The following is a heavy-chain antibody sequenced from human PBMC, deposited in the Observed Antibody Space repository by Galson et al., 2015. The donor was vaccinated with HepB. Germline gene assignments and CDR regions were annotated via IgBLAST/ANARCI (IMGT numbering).Heavy chain of an antibody. D-gene: IGHD3-22*01. CDR1: GFTFSSYS. V-gene: IGHV3-48*04. CDR3: ARERVVIPPTGMDV. J-gene: IGHJ6*02. CDR2: ISSSSSTI. Sequence: LRLSCAASGFTFSSYSMNWVRQAPGKGLEWVSYISSSSSTIYYADSVKGRFTTSRDNSKNSLYLQMDSLRAGDTAVYYCARERVVIPPTGMDVWGQGTTVTVSS.